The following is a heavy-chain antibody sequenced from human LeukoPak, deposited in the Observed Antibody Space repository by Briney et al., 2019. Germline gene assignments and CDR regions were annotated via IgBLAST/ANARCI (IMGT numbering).Heavy chain of an antibody. CDR2: INPKSGDP. CDR1: GYRFTGYY. V-gene: IGHV1-2*02. Sequence: ASVKVSCKTSGYRFTGYYMHWVRQAPGQGLEWMGWINPKSGDPIYVQKFQGRVTMTRDTSISTAYMELSRLRSDDTAVYYCARATYDILTGYYGGYFDYWGQGTLVTVSS. D-gene: IGHD3-9*01. CDR3: ARATYDILTGYYGGYFDY. J-gene: IGHJ4*02.